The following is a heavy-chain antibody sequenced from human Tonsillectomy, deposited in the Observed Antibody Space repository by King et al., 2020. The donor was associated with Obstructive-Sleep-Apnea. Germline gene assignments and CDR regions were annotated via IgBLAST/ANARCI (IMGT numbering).Heavy chain of an antibody. CDR3: AREPSTGWFDP. CDR2: IKKDGSEK. J-gene: IGHJ5*02. CDR1: GFTFSSYW. D-gene: IGHD4-11*01. V-gene: IGHV3-7*03. Sequence: VQLVESGGGLVQPGGSLRLSCAASGFTFSSYWMSWVRQAPGKGLEWGANIKKDGSEKYYVDSVKGRFTISRDNAKNSLYLQMNSLRAEDTAVYYCAREPSTGWFDPWGQGTLVTVSS.